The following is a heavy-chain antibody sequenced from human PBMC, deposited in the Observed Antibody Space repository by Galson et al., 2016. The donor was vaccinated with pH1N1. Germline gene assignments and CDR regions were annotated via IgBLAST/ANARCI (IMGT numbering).Heavy chain of an antibody. Sequence: CAISGDSVSSIAAAWNWIRQSPSGGLEWLGRTYYRSRWIYDYAGSVSGRITINPDTSKNQFSLQLSNVTPEDTAVYYCAREGVTESGRWENAFATWGQGTMVTVS. J-gene: IGHJ3*02. CDR3: AREGVTESGRWENAFAT. D-gene: IGHD1-26*01. CDR2: TYYRSRWIY. CDR1: GDSVSSIAAA. V-gene: IGHV6-1*01.